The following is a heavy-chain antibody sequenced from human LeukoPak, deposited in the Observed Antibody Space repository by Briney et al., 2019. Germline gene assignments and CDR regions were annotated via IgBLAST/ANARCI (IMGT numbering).Heavy chain of an antibody. Sequence: DSVKVSCKASGYTFTGYYMHWVRQAPGQGLEWMGWINPNSGGTNYAQKFQGRVTMTRDTSISTAYMELSRLRSDDTAVYYCARDRTMVRAHFDYWGQGTLVTVSS. CDR3: ARDRTMVRAHFDY. CDR1: GYTFTGYY. CDR2: INPNSGGT. J-gene: IGHJ4*02. D-gene: IGHD3-10*01. V-gene: IGHV1-2*02.